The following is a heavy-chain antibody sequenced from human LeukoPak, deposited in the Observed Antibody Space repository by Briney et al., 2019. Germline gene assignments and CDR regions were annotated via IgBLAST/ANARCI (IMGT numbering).Heavy chain of an antibody. CDR1: GFTFSSYS. Sequence: HGGSLRLSCAASGFTFSSYSMNWVRQAPGKGLEWVSSISSSSSYIYYADSVKGRFTISRDNAKNSLYLQMNSLRAEDTAVYYCAVSNYGSSSDLDYWGQGTLVTVS. CDR2: ISSSSSYI. V-gene: IGHV3-21*01. D-gene: IGHD6-6*01. CDR3: AVSNYGSSSDLDY. J-gene: IGHJ4*02.